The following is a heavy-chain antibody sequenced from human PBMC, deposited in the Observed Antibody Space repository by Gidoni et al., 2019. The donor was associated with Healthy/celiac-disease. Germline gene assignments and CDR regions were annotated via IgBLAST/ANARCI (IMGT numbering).Heavy chain of an antibody. CDR2: IYTSGIT. V-gene: IGHV4-61*02. J-gene: IGHJ5*02. CDR3: ARAIIAAAGIEWFDP. D-gene: IGHD6-13*01. CDR1: GGSLSSGSYY. Sequence: QVQLQESGPGLVKPSQTLSLTCTVAGGSLSSGSYYWSWIRQPAGKGLEWIGRIYTSGITNYNHSLKSRVTISVDTSKNQFSLKLSSVTAADTAVYYCARAIIAAAGIEWFDPWGQGTLVTVSS.